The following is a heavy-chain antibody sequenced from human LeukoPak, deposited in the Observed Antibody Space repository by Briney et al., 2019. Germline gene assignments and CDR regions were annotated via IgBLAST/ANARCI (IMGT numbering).Heavy chain of an antibody. CDR2: ISAYNGNT. J-gene: IGHJ2*01. CDR1: GYTLTSYG. D-gene: IGHD3-22*01. CDR3: ARGTKDYYDSSGPGSYFDL. V-gene: IGHV1-18*01. Sequence: GASVKVSCKASGYTLTSYGISWVRQAPGQGLEWMGWISAYNGNTNYAQKLQGRVTMTTDTSTSTAYMEQRSLRSDDTAVYYCARGTKDYYDSSGPGSYFDLWGRGTLVTVSS.